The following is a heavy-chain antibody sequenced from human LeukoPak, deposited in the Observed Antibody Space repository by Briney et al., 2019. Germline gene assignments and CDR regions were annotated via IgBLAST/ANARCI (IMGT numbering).Heavy chain of an antibody. CDR3: ARPGMVYADVDV. J-gene: IGHJ6*04. Sequence: SETLSLTCTVSGGSISSSSYYWGWIRQPPGEGLEWIGSIYYSGSTYYNPSLKSRVTISVDTSKNQFSLKLSSVTAADTAVYYCARPGMVYADVDVWGKGTTVTVSS. V-gene: IGHV4-39*01. D-gene: IGHD2-8*01. CDR1: GGSISSSSYY. CDR2: IYYSGST.